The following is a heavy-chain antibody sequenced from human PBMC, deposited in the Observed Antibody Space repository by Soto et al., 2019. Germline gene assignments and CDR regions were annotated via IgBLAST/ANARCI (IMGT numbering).Heavy chain of an antibody. D-gene: IGHD2-21*01. V-gene: IGHV3-30*03. CDR1: GFTFSSYG. Sequence: PGGSLRLSCAASGFTFSSYGMHWVRQAPGKGLEWVAVISYDGTNKFYADSVKGRFTISRDNSKNTLYLQMNSLRAEDTAVYYCAPRKERIEWGQGTLVTVSS. CDR2: ISYDGTNK. J-gene: IGHJ4*02. CDR3: APRKERIE.